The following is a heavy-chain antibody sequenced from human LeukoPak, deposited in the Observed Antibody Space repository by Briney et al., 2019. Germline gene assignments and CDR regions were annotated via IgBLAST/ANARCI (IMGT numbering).Heavy chain of an antibody. CDR1: GYSISSGYH. Sequence: SETLSLTCTVSGYSISSGYHWGWIRQPPGKGLEWIGSIYHSGSTYYNPSLKSRVTISLDTPRNQFSLKLNSVTAADTAVYYCAKSNGYGLVDIWGQGTVVTVSS. V-gene: IGHV4-38-2*02. CDR3: AKSNGYGLVDI. D-gene: IGHD3-10*01. J-gene: IGHJ3*02. CDR2: IYHSGST.